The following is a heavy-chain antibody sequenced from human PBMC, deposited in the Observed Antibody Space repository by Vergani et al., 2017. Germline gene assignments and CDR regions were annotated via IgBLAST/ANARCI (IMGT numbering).Heavy chain of an antibody. V-gene: IGHV4-34*01. Sequence: QVQLQQWGAGLLKPSETLSLTCAVYGGSFSGYYWSWIRQPPGKGLEWIGEINHSGSTNYNPSLKSRVTISVDTSKNQFSLKLSSVTAADTAVYYCARDAFPKYGTNFDYWGQGTLVTVSS. J-gene: IGHJ4*02. D-gene: IGHD1-1*01. CDR2: INHSGST. CDR3: ARDAFPKYGTNFDY. CDR1: GGSFSGYY.